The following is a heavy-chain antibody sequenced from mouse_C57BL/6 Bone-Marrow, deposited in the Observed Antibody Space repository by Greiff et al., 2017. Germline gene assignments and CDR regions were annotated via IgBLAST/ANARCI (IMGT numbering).Heavy chain of an antibody. J-gene: IGHJ4*01. V-gene: IGHV1-81*01. CDR2: IYPRSGNT. D-gene: IGHD1-1*01. CDR3: ARRRYCGSSYAMDY. CDR1: GYTFTSYG. Sequence: QVQLQQSGAELARPGASVKLSCKASGYTFTSYGISWVKQRTGQGLEWIGEIYPRSGNTYYNEKFKGKATLTADNSSRTAYMELRSLTSEDSAVSCWARRRYCGSSYAMDYWGQGTSVTGSS.